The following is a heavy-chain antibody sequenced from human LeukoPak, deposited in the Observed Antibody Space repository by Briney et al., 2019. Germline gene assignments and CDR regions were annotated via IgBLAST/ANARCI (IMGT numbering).Heavy chain of an antibody. J-gene: IGHJ4*02. V-gene: IGHV3-21*01. CDR2: IGSSSSYI. Sequence: GGSLRLSCAASGFTFSSYSMNWVRQAPGKGLEWVSSIGSSSSYIYYADSVKGRFSVSRDNAKNSRYLQMNSLRAEDTAVYYCARGATVRTPPLDYWGQGTLVTVSS. CDR3: ARGATVRTPPLDY. CDR1: GFTFSSYS. D-gene: IGHD4-23*01.